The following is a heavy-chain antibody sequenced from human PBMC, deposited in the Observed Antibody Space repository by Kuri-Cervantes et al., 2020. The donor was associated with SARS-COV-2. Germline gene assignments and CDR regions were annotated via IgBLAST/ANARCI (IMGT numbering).Heavy chain of an antibody. J-gene: IGHJ4*02. CDR2: IWYDGSNK. CDR1: GFTFSSYG. V-gene: IGHV3-33*08. CDR3: ARDMACTSTSCYGFDY. Sequence: GGCMRLSCVASGFTFSSYGMHWVRQAPGKGLEWVAVIWYDGSNKYCADSVKGRFTISRDNSKNTLYLQMNSLSAEDTAVYYCARDMACTSTSCYGFDYWGQGTLVTVSS. D-gene: IGHD2-2*01.